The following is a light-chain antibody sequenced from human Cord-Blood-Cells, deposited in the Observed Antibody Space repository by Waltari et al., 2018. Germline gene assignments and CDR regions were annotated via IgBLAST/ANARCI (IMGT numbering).Light chain of an antibody. Sequence: DIQMTQSPSSLSASVGDRVTITSQASQDISNYLNCYQQKPGKAPKLLIYDASNLEKGVPSRFSGSGAGKDFNFTISRLQPEYIATYYCQQYDNLPYSFGQATKLEI. CDR2: DAS. CDR3: QQYDNLPYS. J-gene: IGKJ2*03. V-gene: IGKV1-33*01. CDR1: QDISNY.